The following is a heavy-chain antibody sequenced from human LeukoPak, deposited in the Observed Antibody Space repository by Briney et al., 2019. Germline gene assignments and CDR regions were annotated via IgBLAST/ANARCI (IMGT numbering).Heavy chain of an antibody. V-gene: IGHV3-30-3*01. D-gene: IGHD2-2*01. Sequence: GGSLRLSCAASGFTFSSYAMHWVRQAPGKGLEWVAVISYDGSNKYYADSVKGRFTICRDNSKNTLYLQMNSLRAEDTAVYYCAALKRYCSSTRCIAAAPWGMDVWGQGTTVTVSS. J-gene: IGHJ6*02. CDR1: GFTFSSYA. CDR2: ISYDGSNK. CDR3: AALKRYCSSTRCIAAAPWGMDV.